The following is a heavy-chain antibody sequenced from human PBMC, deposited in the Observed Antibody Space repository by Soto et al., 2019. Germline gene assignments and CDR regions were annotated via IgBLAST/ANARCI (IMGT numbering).Heavy chain of an antibody. Sequence: GGSLRLSCAASGFTFSSYGMHWVRQAPGKGLEWVAVISYDGSNRYYADSVKGRFTISRDNSKNTLYLQMNSLRTEDTAVFYCAKDQHTGYSYGSGLWDYWGQGTLVTVSS. V-gene: IGHV3-30*18. CDR3: AKDQHTGYSYGSGLWDY. D-gene: IGHD5-18*01. J-gene: IGHJ4*02. CDR1: GFTFSSYG. CDR2: ISYDGSNR.